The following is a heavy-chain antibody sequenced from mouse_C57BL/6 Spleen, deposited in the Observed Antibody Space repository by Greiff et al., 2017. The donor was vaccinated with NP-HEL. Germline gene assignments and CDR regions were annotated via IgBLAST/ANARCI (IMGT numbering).Heavy chain of an antibody. D-gene: IGHD3-2*02. V-gene: IGHV1-64*01. CDR3: ARGIDSSGYWFAY. CDR2: IHPNSGST. Sequence: VQLQQPGAELVKPGASVKLSCKASGYTFTSYWMHWVKQRPGQGLEWIGMIHPNSGSTNYNEKFKSKATLTVDKSSSTAYMQLSSLTSEDSAVYYCARGIDSSGYWFAYWGQGTLVTVSA. CDR1: GYTFTSYW. J-gene: IGHJ3*01.